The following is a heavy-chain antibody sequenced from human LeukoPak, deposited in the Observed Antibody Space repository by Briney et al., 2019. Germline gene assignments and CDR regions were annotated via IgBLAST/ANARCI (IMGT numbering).Heavy chain of an antibody. CDR1: GGSISSSNW. J-gene: IGHJ4*02. Sequence: SETLSHTCAVSGGSISSSNWWSWVRQPPGKGLEWCGEIYHSGNTNYNPSLKSRVTISVDKSKNQFSLKLRSVTAADAAVYYCARDSAGSGFDYWGRGTLVTVSS. V-gene: IGHV4-4*02. CDR3: ARDSAGSGFDY. CDR2: IYHSGNT. D-gene: IGHD3-10*01.